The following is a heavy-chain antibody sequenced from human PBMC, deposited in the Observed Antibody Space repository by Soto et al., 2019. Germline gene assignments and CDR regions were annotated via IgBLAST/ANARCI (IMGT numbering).Heavy chain of an antibody. CDR1: GYTFTSYY. CDR2: INPSGGST. J-gene: IGHJ3*02. V-gene: IGHV1-46*01. CDR3: ARDWYCSGGSCRDTFDI. Sequence: ASVKVSCKASGYTFTSYYMHWVRQAPGQGLEWMGIINPSGGSTSYAPKFQGRVTMTRDTSTSTVYMELRSLRSDDTALYYCARDWYCSGGSCRDTFDIWGQGTMVTVSS. D-gene: IGHD2-15*01.